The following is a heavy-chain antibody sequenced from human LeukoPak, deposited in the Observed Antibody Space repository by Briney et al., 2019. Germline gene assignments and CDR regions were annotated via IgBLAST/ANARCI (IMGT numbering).Heavy chain of an antibody. D-gene: IGHD2-2*01. CDR2: ISGSGGST. CDR3: ARVAVVPAASWGTRVAGYDY. V-gene: IGHV3-23*01. Sequence: GGSLRLSCAASGFTFSSYAMSWVRQAPGKGLEWVSAISGSGGSTYYADSVKGRFTISRDNSKNTLYLQMNSLRAEDTAVYYCARVAVVPAASWGTRVAGYDYWGQGTLVTVSS. J-gene: IGHJ4*02. CDR1: GFTFSSYA.